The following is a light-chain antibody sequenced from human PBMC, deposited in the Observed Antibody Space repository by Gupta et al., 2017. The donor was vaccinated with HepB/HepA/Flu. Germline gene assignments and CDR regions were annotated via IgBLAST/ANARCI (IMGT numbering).Light chain of an antibody. V-gene: IGLV2-18*02. CDR3: SSYTSSSAFVI. CDR1: SSDVGSYNR. J-gene: IGLJ2*01. CDR2: DVS. Sequence: QSALTQPPSVSWSPGQSVTISCTGTSSDVGSYNRVSWYQQPPGTAPKLIIYDVSNRPSGVPDRFSGSKSGNTASLTISGLQAEDEADDDCSSYTSSSAFVIFGGGTKLTVL.